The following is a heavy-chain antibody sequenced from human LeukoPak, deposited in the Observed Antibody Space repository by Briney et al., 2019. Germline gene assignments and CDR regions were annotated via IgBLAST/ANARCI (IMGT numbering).Heavy chain of an antibody. V-gene: IGHV3-9*01. J-gene: IGHJ3*02. D-gene: IGHD3-3*01. Sequence: GRSLRLSCAASGFTFKDYAMHWVRQAPGKGLEWVSGINWNSGSIGYADSVKGRFTTSRDNAKNSLYLQINNLRPEDTALYYCAKDGRRYDFWSDFGTFDIWGQGTMVTVSS. CDR1: GFTFKDYA. CDR2: INWNSGSI. CDR3: AKDGRRYDFWSDFGTFDI.